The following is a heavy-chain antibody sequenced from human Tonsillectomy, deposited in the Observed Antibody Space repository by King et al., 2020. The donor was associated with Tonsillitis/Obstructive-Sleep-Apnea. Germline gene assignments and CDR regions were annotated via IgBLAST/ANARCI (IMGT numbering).Heavy chain of an antibody. CDR3: TLRSSI. J-gene: IGHJ4*02. V-gene: IGHV3-15*05. CDR1: GFTFSNAW. CDR2: IQTNADGGTI. D-gene: IGHD5/OR15-5a*01. Sequence: EVQLVESGGGLVKPGESLRLSCVGSGFTFSNAWMSWVRQAPGKGLEWVGRIQTNADGGTIDYGAPGKGRFTISRDDSENTVYLQMNSLKTEDTAVYYCTLRSSIRGQGTLVTVSS.